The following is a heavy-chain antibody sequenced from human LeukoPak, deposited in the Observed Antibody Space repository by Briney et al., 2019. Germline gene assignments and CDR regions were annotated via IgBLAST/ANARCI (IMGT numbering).Heavy chain of an antibody. J-gene: IGHJ6*02. CDR2: INHSGST. V-gene: IGHV4-34*01. D-gene: IGHD3-3*01. Sequence: SETLSLTCAVYGGSFSGYYWSWIRQPPGKGLEWIGEINHSGSTNYNPSLKSRVTISVDTSKNQFSLKLSSVTAADTAVYYCAVTYYDFWRAYSRYGMDVWGQGTTVTVSS. CDR3: AVTYYDFWRAYSRYGMDV. CDR1: GGSFSGYY.